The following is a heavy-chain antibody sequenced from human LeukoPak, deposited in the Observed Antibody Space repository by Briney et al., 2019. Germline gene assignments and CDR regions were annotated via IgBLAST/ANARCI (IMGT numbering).Heavy chain of an antibody. J-gene: IGHJ4*02. CDR2: INHSGST. CDR3: ANVPRYYDSSGYYYSDY. V-gene: IGHV4-34*01. Sequence: SETLSLTCAVYGGSFSGYYWSWIRQPPGKGLEWIGEINHSGSTNYNPSLKSRVTISVDTSKNQFSLKLSSVTAADTAVYYCANVPRYYDSSGYYYSDYWGQGTLVTVSS. CDR1: GGSFSGYY. D-gene: IGHD3-22*01.